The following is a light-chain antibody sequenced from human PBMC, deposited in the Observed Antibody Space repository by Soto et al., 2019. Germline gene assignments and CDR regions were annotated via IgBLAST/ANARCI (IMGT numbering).Light chain of an antibody. Sequence: EIVMTQSPATLSVSPGERATLSCRASQSVNIYVAWYQQKPGQAPRLLIYGASTRYPGVPVRFSGSGSGTEFSLSISSLQSEDSGVYYCQQYSGWPTWTFGQGTKVEIK. J-gene: IGKJ1*01. V-gene: IGKV3-15*01. CDR3: QQYSGWPTWT. CDR2: GAS. CDR1: QSVNIY.